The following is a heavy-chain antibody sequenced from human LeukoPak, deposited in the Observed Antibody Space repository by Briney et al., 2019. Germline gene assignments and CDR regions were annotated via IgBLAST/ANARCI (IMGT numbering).Heavy chain of an antibody. J-gene: IGHJ4*02. Sequence: PSETLSLTCAVYGGSFSGYYWSWIRQPPGKGLEWIGEINHSGSTNYNPSLKSRVTISVDTSKYQFSLKLSSVTAADTAVYYCARGTSVFRTPHFDYWGQGTLVTVSS. CDR1: GGSFSGYY. D-gene: IGHD2-2*01. CDR3: ARGTSVFRTPHFDY. V-gene: IGHV4-34*01. CDR2: INHSGST.